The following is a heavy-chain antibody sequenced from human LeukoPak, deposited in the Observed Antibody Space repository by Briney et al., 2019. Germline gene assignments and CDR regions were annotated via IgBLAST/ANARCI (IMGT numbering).Heavy chain of an antibody. CDR3: ARSEYSSTWYGDYYYYYMDV. Sequence: RGTLRLSCAASGFTFSTFWMHWVRQAPGKGLVWVSRINSDGSSTVFADSVKGRFTISRDNAKNTLYLQMNSLRADDTAVYYCARSEYSSTWYGDYYYYYMDVWGKGTTVTVSS. CDR2: INSDGSST. V-gene: IGHV3-74*01. D-gene: IGHD6-13*01. CDR1: GFTFSTFW. J-gene: IGHJ6*03.